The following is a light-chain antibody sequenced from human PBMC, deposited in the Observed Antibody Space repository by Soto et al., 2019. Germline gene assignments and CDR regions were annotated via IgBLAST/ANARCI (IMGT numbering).Light chain of an antibody. J-gene: IGKJ5*01. Sequence: EIVLTQSPGTLSLSPGERATLSCRASQGVSSYLAWYQQKPGQAPRLLIYDASNRATGIPARFSGSGPGTDFTLTISSLEPEDFAVYYCQQRSNCLFGQGTRLEI. CDR3: QQRSNCL. CDR1: QGVSSY. CDR2: DAS. V-gene: IGKV3D-11*01.